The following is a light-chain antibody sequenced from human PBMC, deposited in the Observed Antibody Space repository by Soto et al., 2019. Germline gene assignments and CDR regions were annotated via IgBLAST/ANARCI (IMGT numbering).Light chain of an antibody. CDR1: SSDVGRYNY. CDR2: EVS. CDR3: SSYAGSSHYV. Sequence: QSALTQPPSASGSPGQSVTISCTGTSSDVGRYNYISWYQQHPGKAPKLMIYEVSKRPSGVPDRFSGSKSGNTASLTVSGLQDEDEADYYCSSYAGSSHYVFGTGTKLTVL. V-gene: IGLV2-8*01. J-gene: IGLJ1*01.